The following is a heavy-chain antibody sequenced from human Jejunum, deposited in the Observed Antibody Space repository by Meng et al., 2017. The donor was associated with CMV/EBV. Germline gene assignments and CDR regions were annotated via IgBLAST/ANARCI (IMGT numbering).Heavy chain of an antibody. V-gene: IGHV3-66*03. CDR2: IDNSGGT. CDR1: GFTVNNDH. Sequence: LKISCAASGFTVNNDHMRWARQPPGKGLEWVSVIDNSGGTHYVDSVKGRFTISRDNSENTIYLQMNSLRREDTAVYYCAGGHSGHYWGQGTLVTVSS. J-gene: IGHJ4*02. D-gene: IGHD6-25*01. CDR3: AGGHSGHY.